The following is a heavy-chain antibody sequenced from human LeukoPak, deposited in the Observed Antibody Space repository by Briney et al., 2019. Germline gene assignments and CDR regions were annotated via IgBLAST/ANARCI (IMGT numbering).Heavy chain of an antibody. J-gene: IGHJ1*01. Sequence: PSETLSLTCTVSGGSISSYCWSWIRQPPGKGLEWIGYIFYSGSTYYNPSLKSRVTISVDTSKNQFSLKLRSVTAADTAVYYCARVVQSTDSSGFYLPEYFQHWGQGTLVTVSS. CDR1: GGSISSYC. D-gene: IGHD3-22*01. CDR2: IFYSGST. V-gene: IGHV4-59*08. CDR3: ARVVQSTDSSGFYLPEYFQH.